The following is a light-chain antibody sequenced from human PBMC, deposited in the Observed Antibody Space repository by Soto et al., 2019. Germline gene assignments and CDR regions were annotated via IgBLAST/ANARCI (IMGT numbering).Light chain of an antibody. J-gene: IGLJ3*02. CDR3: CSYAGNSALV. V-gene: IGLV2-23*01. Sequence: QSALTQPASVSGSPGQSITISCTGTNNDVGTYNFVSWYQHHPGKAPKLMIYEASERPSGVSDRFSGSKSANTASLTISGLQAEDEADYYCCSYAGNSALVFGGGTKLTVL. CDR2: EAS. CDR1: NNDVGTYNF.